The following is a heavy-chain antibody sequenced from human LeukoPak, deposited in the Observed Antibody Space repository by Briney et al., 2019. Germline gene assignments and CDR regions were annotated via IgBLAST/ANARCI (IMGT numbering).Heavy chain of an antibody. V-gene: IGHV3-15*01. CDR2: IKSKTDGGTT. Sequence: PGGSLRLSCAASGFTFSNAWMSWVRQAPGKGLEWVGRIKSKTDGGTTDYAAPVKGRFTISRDDSKNTLYLQMNSLKTEDTAVYYCTTEQYYYGSGSFDYWGQGTLVIVSS. J-gene: IGHJ4*02. CDR1: GFTFSNAW. D-gene: IGHD3-10*01. CDR3: TTEQYYYGSGSFDY.